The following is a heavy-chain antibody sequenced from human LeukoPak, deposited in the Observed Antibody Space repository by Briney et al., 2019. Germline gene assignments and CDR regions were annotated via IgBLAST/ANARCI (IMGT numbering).Heavy chain of an antibody. CDR2: ISGSGGST. D-gene: IGHD3-22*01. J-gene: IGHJ4*02. V-gene: IGHV3-23*01. CDR1: GFTFSSYA. Sequence: GGSLRLSCAASGFTFSSYAMSWVRQAPGKGLEWVSAISGSGGSTYYTDSVKGRFTIPRDNSKNTLYLQMNSLGAEDTAVYYCAKDGNYYDSSAMGGYWGQGTLVTVSS. CDR3: AKDGNYYDSSAMGGY.